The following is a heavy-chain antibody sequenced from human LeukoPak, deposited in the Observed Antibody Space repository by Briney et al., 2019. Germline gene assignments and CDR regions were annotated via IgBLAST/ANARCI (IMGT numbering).Heavy chain of an antibody. V-gene: IGHV3-43D*03. CDR2: ITWEGGNT. D-gene: IGHD5-18*01. J-gene: IGHJ4*02. CDR1: GFTFDDYA. CDR3: AKDRGGYRYSSYYFDY. Sequence: GGSLRLSCAASGFTFDDYAMHWVREGPGKGLEGGSLITWEGGNTYYADSVKGRFTISRDNSKNSLYLQMNSLRAEDTALYYCAKDRGGYRYSSYYFDYWGQGTLVTVSS.